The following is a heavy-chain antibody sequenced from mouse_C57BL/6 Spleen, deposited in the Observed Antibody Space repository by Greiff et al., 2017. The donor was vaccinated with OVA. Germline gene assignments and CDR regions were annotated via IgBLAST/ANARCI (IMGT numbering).Heavy chain of an antibody. CDR1: GFNIKDDY. V-gene: IGHV14-4*01. CDR3: TTGITTVVAYYAMDY. J-gene: IGHJ4*01. D-gene: IGHD1-1*01. CDR2: IDPENGDT. Sequence: VQLKQSGAELVRPGASVKLSCTASGFNIKDDYMHWVKQRPEQGLEWIGWIDPENGDTEYASKFQGKATITADTSSNTAYLQLSSLTSEDTAVYYCTTGITTVVAYYAMDYWGQGTSVTVSS.